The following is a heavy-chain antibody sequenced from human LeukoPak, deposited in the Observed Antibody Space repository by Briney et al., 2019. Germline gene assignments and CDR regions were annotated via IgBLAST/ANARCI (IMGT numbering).Heavy chain of an antibody. CDR1: GFTFSSYA. CDR3: AKDQYCTNGVCWYWYFDL. D-gene: IGHD2-8*01. V-gene: IGHV3-23*01. Sequence: GGPLRLSCAASGFTFSSYAMTWVRQAPGKGLECVSAICASGGCTYYADSVKGRFTISRDNSKNTLYLQMNSLRAEDTAVYYCAKDQYCTNGVCWYWYFDLWGRGTLVTVSS. J-gene: IGHJ2*01. CDR2: ICASGGCT.